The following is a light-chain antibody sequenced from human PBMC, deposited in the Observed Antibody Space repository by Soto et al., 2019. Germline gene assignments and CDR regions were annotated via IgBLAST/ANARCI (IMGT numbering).Light chain of an antibody. V-gene: IGKV3D-15*01. J-gene: IGKJ1*01. CDR2: GAS. Sequence: VVMTQSPGTLSVSPGEGVTLSCRASQSVGNSLAWYQQKPGQAPRLLIYGASSRATGIPDRFSGSGSGTDFTLTISSLQPEDFATYYCQQSYSTLRTFGQGTKVDIK. CDR1: QSVGNS. CDR3: QQSYSTLRT.